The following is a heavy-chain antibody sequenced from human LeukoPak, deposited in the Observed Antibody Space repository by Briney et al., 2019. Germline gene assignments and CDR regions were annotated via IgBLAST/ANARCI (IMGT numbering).Heavy chain of an antibody. CDR2: ISSSGSTI. J-gene: IGHJ4*02. CDR3: ARSTRYYYDSSGYSD. CDR1: GFTFSSYG. V-gene: IGHV3-48*04. D-gene: IGHD3-22*01. Sequence: GGSLRLSCAASGFTFSSYGIHWVRQAPGKGLEWVSYISSSGSTIYYADSVKGRFTISRDNAKNSLYLQMNSLRAEDTAVYYCARSTRYYYDSSGYSDWGQGTLVTVSS.